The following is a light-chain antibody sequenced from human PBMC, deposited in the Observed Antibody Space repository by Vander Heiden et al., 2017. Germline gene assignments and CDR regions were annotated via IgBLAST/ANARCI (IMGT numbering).Light chain of an antibody. CDR1: QSVSSSY. J-gene: IGKJ3*01. CDR2: GAS. V-gene: IGKV3-20*01. CDR3: QQYGIAHCGYFT. Sequence: EIVLTQSPGTLSLSPGERATLSCRASQSVSSSYLAWYQKKPGQAPRLLIYGASSRATGSPDRFSGSGYGKDFTLTISILDPEECAVYYCQQYGIAHCGYFTFGHGTKVDIK.